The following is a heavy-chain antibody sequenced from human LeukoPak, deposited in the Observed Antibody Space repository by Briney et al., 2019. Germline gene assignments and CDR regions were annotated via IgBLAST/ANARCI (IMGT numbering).Heavy chain of an antibody. D-gene: IGHD5-24*01. V-gene: IGHV1-18*01. CDR3: ARDVYRCVEMATIREYYFDY. J-gene: IGHJ4*02. CDR2: ISAYNGNT. CDR1: GYTFTSYG. Sequence: ASVKVSCKASGYTFTSYGISWVRLAPGQGLEWMGWISAYNGNTDFAQKFQGRVTMTTDTSTNTAYMELSSLRSEDTAVYYCARDVYRCVEMATIREYYFDYWGQGTLVTVSS.